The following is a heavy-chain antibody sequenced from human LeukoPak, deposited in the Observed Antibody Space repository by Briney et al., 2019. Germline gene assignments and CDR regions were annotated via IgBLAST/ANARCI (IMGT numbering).Heavy chain of an antibody. CDR2: IIPFLGTT. J-gene: IGHJ4*02. CDR3: TIIPNVILFTHYFEY. Sequence: SVKVSCKASGGFFTTYAVSWVRQAPGQGLEWMGSIIPFLGTTNYAQKFQGRVTITADEPTRTAYMELTYVRSDDTAVYYCTIIPNVILFTHYFEYWGQGTLVTVSS. D-gene: IGHD2-21*01. V-gene: IGHV1-69*11. CDR1: GGFFTTYA.